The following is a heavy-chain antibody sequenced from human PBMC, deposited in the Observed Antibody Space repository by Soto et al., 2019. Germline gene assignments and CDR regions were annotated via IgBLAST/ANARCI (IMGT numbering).Heavy chain of an antibody. CDR3: ARDSLGNVDF. D-gene: IGHD3-16*02. Sequence: ASVKVSCKASGYTFTTYVMHRVRQAPGQRLEWMGWIDAGNGNTRYSQNFQGRVTITRDTSASTAYMEVSSLRSEDTAVYYCARDSLGNVDFWGQGTLVTVSS. J-gene: IGHJ4*02. V-gene: IGHV1-3*01. CDR2: IDAGNGNT. CDR1: GYTFTTYV.